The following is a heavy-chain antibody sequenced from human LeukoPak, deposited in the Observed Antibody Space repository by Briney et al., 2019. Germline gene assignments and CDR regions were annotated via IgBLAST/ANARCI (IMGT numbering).Heavy chain of an antibody. J-gene: IGHJ6*02. V-gene: IGHV4-30-4*01. CDR3: ARGPHYYGMDV. CDR1: GGSISSGDYY. Sequence: PSETLSLTCTVSGGSISSGDYYWSWIRQPPGKGLEWIGYIYYSGSTYCNPSLKSRVTISVDTSKNQFSLKLSSVTAADTAVYYCARGPHYYGMDVWGQGTTVTVSS. CDR2: IYYSGST.